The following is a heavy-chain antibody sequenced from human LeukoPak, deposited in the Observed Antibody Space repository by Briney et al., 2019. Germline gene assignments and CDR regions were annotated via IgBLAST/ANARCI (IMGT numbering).Heavy chain of an antibody. CDR1: GGSISSGDYY. D-gene: IGHD3-10*01. Sequence: PSETLSLTCAVSGGSISSGDYYWSWIRQPPGKGLEWIGYIYYSGSTYYNPSLKSRVTISVDTSKNQFSLKLSSVTAADTAVYYCARGMVRGVIPLNWGQGTLVTVSS. J-gene: IGHJ4*02. V-gene: IGHV4-30-4*01. CDR3: ARGMVRGVIPLN. CDR2: IYYSGST.